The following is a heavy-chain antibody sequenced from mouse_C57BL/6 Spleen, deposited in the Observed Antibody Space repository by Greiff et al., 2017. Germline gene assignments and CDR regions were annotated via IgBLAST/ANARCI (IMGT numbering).Heavy chain of an antibody. CDR3: ARGITTVVESYAMDY. CDR1: GYTFTSYW. D-gene: IGHD1-1*01. Sequence: VQLQQPGAELVMPGASVKLSCKASGYTFTSYWMHWVKQRPGQGLEWIGEIDPSDSYTNYHQKFKGKSTLTVDKSSSTAYMQLSSLTSEDSAVYYCARGITTVVESYAMDYWGQGTSVTVSS. J-gene: IGHJ4*01. CDR2: IDPSDSYT. V-gene: IGHV1-69*01.